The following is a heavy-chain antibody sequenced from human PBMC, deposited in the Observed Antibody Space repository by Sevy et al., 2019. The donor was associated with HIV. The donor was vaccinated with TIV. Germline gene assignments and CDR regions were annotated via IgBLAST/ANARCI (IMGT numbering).Heavy chain of an antibody. CDR3: ARNAAVATSSFDF. Sequence: SETLSLTCSVSGGSVTGYFWSWIRQPPGKGLEWIAYIYYSGTTIYNPSLKSRVTISVDTSRSQFSLKLSSVTAAETAMYFCARNAAVATSSFDFWGQGTLVTVSS. J-gene: IGHJ5*01. CDR1: GGSVTGYF. V-gene: IGHV4-59*02. D-gene: IGHD6-19*01. CDR2: IYYSGTT.